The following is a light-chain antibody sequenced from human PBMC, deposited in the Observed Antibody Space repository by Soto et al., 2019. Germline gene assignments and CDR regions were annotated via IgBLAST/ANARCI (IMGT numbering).Light chain of an antibody. Sequence: EIVLTQSPVTLSLSPGERATLSCRASQSVSRYLAWYQQKPGQAPRLLIYDASNRATGIPARFSGSGSGTDFPLTISSREPQDFAVYYCQQRSNWPSTFGGGTKVEIK. J-gene: IGKJ4*01. CDR1: QSVSRY. CDR3: QQRSNWPST. CDR2: DAS. V-gene: IGKV3-11*01.